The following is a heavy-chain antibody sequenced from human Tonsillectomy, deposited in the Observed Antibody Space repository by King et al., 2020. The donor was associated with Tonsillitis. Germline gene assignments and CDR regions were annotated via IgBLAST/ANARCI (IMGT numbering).Heavy chain of an antibody. Sequence: VQLVQSGAEVKKPGSSVKVSCKASGGTFSSYAISWVRQAPGQGLEWMGGIIPIFGTANYAQKFQGRVTITADESTSTAYMELSSLRSEDTAVYYCARSGIAVAGTWGPPPFLLFDYWGQGTLVAVSS. CDR3: ARSGIAVAGTWGPPPFLLFDY. V-gene: IGHV1-69*01. D-gene: IGHD6-19*01. CDR2: IIPIFGTA. J-gene: IGHJ4*02. CDR1: GGTFSSYA.